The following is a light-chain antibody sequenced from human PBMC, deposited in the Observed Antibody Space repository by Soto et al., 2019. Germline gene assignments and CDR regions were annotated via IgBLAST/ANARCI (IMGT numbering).Light chain of an antibody. J-gene: IGKJ4*01. Sequence: ILLSQSPATLSLSPGVRATLSCRASQSVSSYLAWYQQKPGQAPRLLIYDASNRATGIPARFSGSGSGTDFTLTVRSLEPEDFAVYYCQQRSNWPLTFGGGTKV. V-gene: IGKV3-11*01. CDR1: QSVSSY. CDR2: DAS. CDR3: QQRSNWPLT.